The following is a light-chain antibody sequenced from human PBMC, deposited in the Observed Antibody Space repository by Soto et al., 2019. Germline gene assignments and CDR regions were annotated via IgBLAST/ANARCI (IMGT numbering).Light chain of an antibody. V-gene: IGKV1-13*02. CDR1: QGIRSS. CDR2: EAS. CDR3: QQFNSYPWT. Sequence: AIQLTQSPSSLSASVGDRVTITCRASQGIRSSLAWFQQKAGNPPKVLIYEASVLETGVSSRFSGSGSGTDFTLSISSLQPEDFATYYCQQFNSYPWTCGQGTTVEVK. J-gene: IGKJ1*01.